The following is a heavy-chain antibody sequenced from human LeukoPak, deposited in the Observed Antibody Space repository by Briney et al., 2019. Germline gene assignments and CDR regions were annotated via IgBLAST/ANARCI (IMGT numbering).Heavy chain of an antibody. D-gene: IGHD2-15*01. CDR3: ASHQARYCSAGICYGWFDP. CDR1: GGSNSTYH. Sequence: SETLSLTCTVSGGSNSTYHWSWLPQSPGKALEGIGYIYYTGSTNYNPSLKTRVTISVDTSKNQFSLKLSSVTAADTALYYCASHQARYCSAGICYGWFDPWGQGTLVTVSS. J-gene: IGHJ5*02. V-gene: IGHV4-59*01. CDR2: IYYTGST.